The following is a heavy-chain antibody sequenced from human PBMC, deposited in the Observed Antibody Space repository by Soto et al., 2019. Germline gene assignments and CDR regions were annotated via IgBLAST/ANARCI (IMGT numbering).Heavy chain of an antibody. CDR2: IYDSGST. CDR1: GGSISSSSYY. D-gene: IGHD1-26*01. Sequence: QLQLQESGPGLVKPSETLSLTCTVSGGSISSSSYYWGWIRQPTGKGLEWIGSIYDSGSTYYNPSLKSRVTISVDTSKNQFSLKLSSVTAADTAVYYCARRRRYSGSYYYDYWGQGTLVTVSS. V-gene: IGHV4-39*01. CDR3: ARRRRYSGSYYYDY. J-gene: IGHJ4*02.